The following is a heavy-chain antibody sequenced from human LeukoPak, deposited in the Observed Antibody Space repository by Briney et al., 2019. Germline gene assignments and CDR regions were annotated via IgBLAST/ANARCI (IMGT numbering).Heavy chain of an antibody. Sequence: PGGSLRLSCAASGFTFSSYWMHWVCQAPWKGLVWVSRSNSDGSSTNYADSVKGRFTFSRDNAKNTLYLQMNSLRAEDTAVYYCARGGDYPFDYWGQGTLVTVSS. V-gene: IGHV3-74*01. J-gene: IGHJ4*02. D-gene: IGHD4-17*01. CDR3: ARGGDYPFDY. CDR2: SNSDGSST. CDR1: GFTFSSYW.